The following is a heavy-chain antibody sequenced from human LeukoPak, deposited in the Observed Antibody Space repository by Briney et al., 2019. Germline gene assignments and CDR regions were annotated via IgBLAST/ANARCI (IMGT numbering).Heavy chain of an antibody. CDR3: ARMFYYDSGGYYSTHYYYYGMDV. CDR2: ISSSSSTI. J-gene: IGHJ6*02. V-gene: IGHV3-48*04. D-gene: IGHD3-22*01. CDR1: GFTFSSYS. Sequence: GGSLRLSCAASGFTFSSYSMNWVRQAPGKGLEWVSYISSSSSTIYYADSVKGRFTISRDNAKNSLYLQMNSLRAEDTAVYYCARMFYYDSGGYYSTHYYYYGMDVWGQGTTVTVSS.